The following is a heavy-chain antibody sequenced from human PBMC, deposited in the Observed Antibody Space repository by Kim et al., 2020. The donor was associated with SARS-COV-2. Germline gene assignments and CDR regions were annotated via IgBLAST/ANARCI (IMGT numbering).Heavy chain of an antibody. J-gene: IGHJ6*02. Sequence: GGSLRLSCAASGFTFSSYSMNWVRQAPGKGLEWVSSISSSSSYIYYADSVKGRFTISRDNAKNSLYLQMNSLRAEDTAVYYCARVEDPLSGQLSFGMDVWGQGTTVTVSS. CDR2: ISSSSSYI. CDR3: ARVEDPLSGQLSFGMDV. D-gene: IGHD6-6*01. V-gene: IGHV3-21*01. CDR1: GFTFSSYS.